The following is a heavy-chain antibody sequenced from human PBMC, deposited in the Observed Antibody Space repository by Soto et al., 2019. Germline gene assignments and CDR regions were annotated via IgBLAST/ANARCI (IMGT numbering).Heavy chain of an antibody. V-gene: IGHV3-23*01. CDR2: VSIGGST. CDR1: GFTFSSYA. Sequence: GGSLRLSCAASGFTFSSYAMVWVRQGAGKGLEWVAVVSIGGSTHYADSVRGRFTISRDNSKNTLSLQMNSLTAEDTAVYLCAKRRGAGGHFDYWGQGALVTVSS. J-gene: IGHJ4*02. D-gene: IGHD2-15*01. CDR3: AKRRGAGGHFDY.